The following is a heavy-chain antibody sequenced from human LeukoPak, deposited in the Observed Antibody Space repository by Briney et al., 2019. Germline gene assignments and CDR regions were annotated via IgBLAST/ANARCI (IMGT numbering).Heavy chain of an antibody. Sequence: SETLSLTCTVSGGSISSYYWSWIRQPPGKGLEWIGYIYYSGSTNCNPSLKSRGTISVDTSKNQFSLKLSSVTAADTAVYYCARGAVAGKMSWFDPWGQGTVATVSS. V-gene: IGHV4-59*01. J-gene: IGHJ5*02. CDR2: IYYSGST. CDR3: ARGAVAGKMSWFDP. D-gene: IGHD6-19*01. CDR1: GGSISSYY.